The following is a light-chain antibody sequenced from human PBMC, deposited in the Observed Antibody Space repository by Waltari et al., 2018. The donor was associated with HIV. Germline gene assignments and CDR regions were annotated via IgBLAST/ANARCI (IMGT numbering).Light chain of an antibody. V-gene: IGLV1-47*01. CDR3: ATWADRPSGPVV. CDR2: RNN. CDR1: SSN. Sequence: QSVLTQPPSASGTPGQRVTISCSGSSSNVHWYQKLPGTAPKLLIFRNNQRASGVPDRFSGSKSGTSASLVISGLRSEDEADYYCATWADRPSGPVVFGGVTKVTVL. J-gene: IGLJ2*01.